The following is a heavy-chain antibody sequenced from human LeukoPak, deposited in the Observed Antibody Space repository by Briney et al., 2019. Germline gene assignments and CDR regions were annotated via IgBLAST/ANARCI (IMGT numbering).Heavy chain of an antibody. CDR3: ARGTGPQLSSSSPFDY. D-gene: IGHD6-6*01. V-gene: IGHV1-69*13. Sequence: SVKVSCKASGGTFSSYAIIWVRQAPGQGLEWMGGIIPIFGTANNAQKFQGRVTITADESTSTAYMELSSLRSEDTAVYYCARGTGPQLSSSSPFDYWGQGTLVTVSS. CDR1: GGTFSSYA. CDR2: IIPIFGTA. J-gene: IGHJ4*02.